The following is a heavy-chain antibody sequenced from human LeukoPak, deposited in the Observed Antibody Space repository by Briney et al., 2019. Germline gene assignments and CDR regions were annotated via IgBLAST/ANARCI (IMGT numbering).Heavy chain of an antibody. CDR3: VRLNIKHAFDI. CDR2: IYYSGST. Sequence: SETLSLTCTVSGGSISSYYWSWIRQPPGKGLEWIGYIYYSGSTNYNPSLKSRVTISVDTSKNQFSLKLSSVTAADTAGYYCVRLNIKHAFDIWGQGTMVTVSS. CDR1: GGSISSYY. D-gene: IGHD2/OR15-2a*01. V-gene: IGHV4-59*08. J-gene: IGHJ3*02.